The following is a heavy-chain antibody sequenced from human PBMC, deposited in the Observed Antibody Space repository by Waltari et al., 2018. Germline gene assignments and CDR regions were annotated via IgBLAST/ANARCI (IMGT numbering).Heavy chain of an antibody. J-gene: IGHJ5*02. CDR3: ARKVYDFWSGYSNWLDP. V-gene: IGHV2-5*01. CDR2: IYWNDKK. D-gene: IGHD3-3*01. CDR1: GFSLSTSGVG. Sequence: QITLKESGPTLVKPTQTLTLTCTFSGFSLSTSGVGVAWFRQRPGKAPQWLSLIYWNDKKYYSPSLESRLSVSKDTSRNQVVLTMTNMDPVDTATYYCARKVYDFWSGYSNWLDPWGQGILVTVSS.